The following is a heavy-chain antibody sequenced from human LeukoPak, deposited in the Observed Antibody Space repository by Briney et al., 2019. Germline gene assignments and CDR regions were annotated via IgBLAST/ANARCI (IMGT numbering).Heavy chain of an antibody. CDR3: ARARGNSWSYFDY. V-gene: IGHV5-51*01. Sequence: GESLKISCKGSGYSFTTYWIGWVRQMPGKGLEWMGIIYPRDSGDSDTRYSPSFQGQVTISADKSISTAYLQWSSLKASDTAMYYCARARGNSWSYFDYWGQGTLVTVSS. J-gene: IGHJ4*02. CDR2: IYPRDSGDSDT. D-gene: IGHD6-13*01. CDR1: GYSFTTYW.